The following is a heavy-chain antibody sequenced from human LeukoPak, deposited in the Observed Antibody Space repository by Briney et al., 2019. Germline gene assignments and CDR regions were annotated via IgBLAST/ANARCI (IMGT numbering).Heavy chain of an antibody. CDR3: AKSPSMLGWLLSPHWFDP. CDR1: GFTFSSYA. CDR2: ISGSGGST. V-gene: IGHV3-23*01. Sequence: PGGSLRLSCAASGFTFSSYAMSWVRQAPGKGLEWVSAISGSGGSTYYADSVKGRFTISRDNSKNTLYLQMNSLRAEDTAVYYCAKSPSMLGWLLSPHWFDPWGQGTLVTVSS. J-gene: IGHJ5*02. D-gene: IGHD3-3*01.